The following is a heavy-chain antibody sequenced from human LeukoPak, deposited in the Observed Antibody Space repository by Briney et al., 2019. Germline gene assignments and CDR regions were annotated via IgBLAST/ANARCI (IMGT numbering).Heavy chain of an antibody. CDR3: AREMYGEGYYFDY. D-gene: IGHD4-17*01. Sequence: GGSLRLSCAASGFTFSSYGMHWVRQAPGKGLEWVAFIRYDGSNKYYADSVKGRFTISRDNSKNTLYLQMNSLRAEDTAVYYCAREMYGEGYYFDYWGQGTLVTVSS. V-gene: IGHV3-30*02. CDR2: IRYDGSNK. J-gene: IGHJ4*02. CDR1: GFTFSSYG.